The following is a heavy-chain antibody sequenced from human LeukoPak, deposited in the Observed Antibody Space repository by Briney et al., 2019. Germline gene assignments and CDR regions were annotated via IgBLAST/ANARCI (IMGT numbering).Heavy chain of an antibody. CDR1: GFTFSSYA. D-gene: IGHD6-19*01. J-gene: IGHJ1*01. Sequence: PGGSLRLSCAASGFTFSSYAMSWVRQAPGKGLEWVSAISGSGGSTYYADSVKGRFTISRDNSKNTLYLQMNSLRAEDTAVYYCAKEGSTTVAGYADYFQHWGQGTLVTVSS. CDR2: ISGSGGST. CDR3: AKEGSTTVAGYADYFQH. V-gene: IGHV3-23*01.